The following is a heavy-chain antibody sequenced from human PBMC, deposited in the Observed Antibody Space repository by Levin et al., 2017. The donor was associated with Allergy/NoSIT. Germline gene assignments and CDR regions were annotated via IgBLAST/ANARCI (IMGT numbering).Heavy chain of an antibody. J-gene: IGHJ4*02. V-gene: IGHV1-2*02. CDR2: INPNSGGT. CDR1: GYTFTGYY. Sequence: GESLKISCKASGYTFTGYYMHWVRQAPGQGLEWMGWINPNSGGTNYAQKFQGRVTMTRDTSISTAYMELSRLRSDDTAVYYCARDYYDSSGPVDYWGQGTLVTVSS. D-gene: IGHD3-22*01. CDR3: ARDYYDSSGPVDY.